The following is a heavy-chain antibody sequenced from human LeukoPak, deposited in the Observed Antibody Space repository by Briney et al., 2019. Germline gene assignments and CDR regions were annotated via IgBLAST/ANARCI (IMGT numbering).Heavy chain of an antibody. J-gene: IGHJ5*02. V-gene: IGHV3-53*05. CDR2: IYSGGST. CDR1: GVPFSSDY. Sequence: GALELSFAASGVPFSSDYMSWGRPAPGKGLEWVSVIYSGGSTYYADSVKGRFTISRDKSKNTVYLQMNSLRFEDTAVYYCARNWFDPWGQGTLVTVSS. CDR3: ARNWFDP.